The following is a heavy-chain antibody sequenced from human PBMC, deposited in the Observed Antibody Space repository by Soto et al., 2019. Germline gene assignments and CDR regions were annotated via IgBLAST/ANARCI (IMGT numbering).Heavy chain of an antibody. Sequence: PWGSLRLSCASAGCTFSNHAIHCVRQAPGKGLEWVAIISFDGSNENYADSVKGRFTIFRDNSKNTLYLQMNSLRAEDTAVYYCARSPNEYYFDYWGQGTLVTVSS. V-gene: IGHV3-30-3*01. CDR3: ARSPNEYYFDY. CDR1: GCTFSNHA. CDR2: ISFDGSNE. D-gene: IGHD1-1*01. J-gene: IGHJ4*02.